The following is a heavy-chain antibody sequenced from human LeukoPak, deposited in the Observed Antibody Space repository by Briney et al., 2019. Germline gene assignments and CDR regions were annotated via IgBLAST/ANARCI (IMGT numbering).Heavy chain of an antibody. CDR2: ISYAGST. D-gene: IGHD3-3*01. CDR3: ADYGVSGVRNNFY. Sequence: GGSLRLSCAASGLAFSSYAMSWVRQAPGKGLEWVSSISYAGSTNYADSVKSRFTISIDNSKNKLYLQLTNLTADDPPVYYCADYGVSGVRNNFYWGQGTLVTVSP. CDR1: GLAFSSYA. V-gene: IGHV3-23*01. J-gene: IGHJ4*02.